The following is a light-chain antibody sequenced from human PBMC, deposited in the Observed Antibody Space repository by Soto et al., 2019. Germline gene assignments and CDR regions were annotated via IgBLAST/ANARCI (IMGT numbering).Light chain of an antibody. CDR2: ANS. J-gene: IGLJ2*01. Sequence: SVLTQPPSVSGAPGQRVTISCTGSSFNIGAGYDVYWYQQLPGTAPKLLIYANSGRPSGVPDRFSGSKSGTSASLAITGLQAEDEADYYCLSYDSSLSVVFGGGTKLTVL. CDR3: LSYDSSLSVV. V-gene: IGLV1-40*01. CDR1: SFNIGAGYD.